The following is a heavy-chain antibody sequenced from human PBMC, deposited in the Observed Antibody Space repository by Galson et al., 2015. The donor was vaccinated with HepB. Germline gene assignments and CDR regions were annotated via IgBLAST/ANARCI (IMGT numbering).Heavy chain of an antibody. J-gene: IGHJ5*02. CDR1: GFTFSNVP. CDR3: ARGFRANWFDP. Sequence: SLRLSCAASGFTFSNVPMHWLRQAPGKGLEWVAVVSFDGSDKYYADSVKGRFTISRDNSKNALSLQMNSLRIEDTAVYYCARGFRANWFDPWGQGTLVTVSS. CDR2: VSFDGSDK. V-gene: IGHV3-30*04.